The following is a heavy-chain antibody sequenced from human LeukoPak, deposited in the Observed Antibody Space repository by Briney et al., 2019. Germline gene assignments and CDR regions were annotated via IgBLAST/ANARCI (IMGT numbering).Heavy chain of an antibody. CDR1: GGTFSSYA. V-gene: IGHV1-69*05. CDR2: IIPIFGTA. D-gene: IGHD3-3*01. CDR3: ARGPRGVVISPVRYYYYYMDV. J-gene: IGHJ6*03. Sequence: ASVKVSCKASGGTFSSYAISWVRQAPGQGLEWLGGIIPIFGTANYAQKFQGRVTITTDESTSTAYMELSSLRSEDTAVYYCARGPRGVVISPVRYYYYYMDVWGKGTTVTVSS.